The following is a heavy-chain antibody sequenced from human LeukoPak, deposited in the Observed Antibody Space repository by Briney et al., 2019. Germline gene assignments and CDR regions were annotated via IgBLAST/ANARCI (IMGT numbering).Heavy chain of an antibody. J-gene: IGHJ4*02. CDR3: ARDRREYYDSRRYYFDY. CDR1: GYTFTSYY. CDR2: INPSGGST. V-gene: IGHV1-46*01. D-gene: IGHD3-22*01. Sequence: GASVTVSCKASGYTFTSYYMHWVRQAPGQGLEWMGIINPSGGSTSYAQKFQGRVTMTRDTSTSTVYMELSSLRSEDTAVYYCARDRREYYDSRRYYFDYWGQGTLVTVSS.